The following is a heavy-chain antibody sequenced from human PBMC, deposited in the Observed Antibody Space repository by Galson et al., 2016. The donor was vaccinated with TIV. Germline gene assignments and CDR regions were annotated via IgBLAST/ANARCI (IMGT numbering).Heavy chain of an antibody. CDR1: RYIFINYY. D-gene: IGHD7-27*01. J-gene: IGHJ4*02. V-gene: IGHV1-2*02. CDR3: ARVNWARAFDY. Sequence: SVKVSCKASRYIFINYYIHWVRQAPGQGLEWLGWFNPDSGATQYAQKFQGRVTMTRDTSISTAYMELRRLISDDTAVYYCARVNWARAFDYWGQGTLVTVSS. CDR2: FNPDSGAT.